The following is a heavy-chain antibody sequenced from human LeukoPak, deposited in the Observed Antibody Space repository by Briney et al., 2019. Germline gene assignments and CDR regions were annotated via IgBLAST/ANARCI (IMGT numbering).Heavy chain of an antibody. CDR2: ISNNGGST. CDR3: VKDISGTYSFDY. Sequence: PGGSLRLSCSASGFTFSSYAMHWVREAPGKGLEYVSTISNNGGSTYYADSVKGRFTISRDNSKNTLYLQMSSLRAEDTAVYYCVKDISGTYSFDYWGQGTLVTVSS. V-gene: IGHV3-64D*06. CDR1: GFTFSSYA. D-gene: IGHD1-26*01. J-gene: IGHJ4*02.